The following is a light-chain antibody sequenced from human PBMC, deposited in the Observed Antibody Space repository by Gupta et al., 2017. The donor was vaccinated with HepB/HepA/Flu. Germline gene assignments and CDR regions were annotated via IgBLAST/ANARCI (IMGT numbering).Light chain of an antibody. CDR3: QQYGSSPT. CDR1: QSVSSSY. V-gene: IGKV3-20*01. Sequence: EIVLTQSPGTLPLSPGERATLSCRASQSVSSSYLAWYQQKPGQAPRLLIYGASSRATGIPDRFSGSGSGTDFTLTISRLEPEDVAVYYCQQYGSSPTFGPGTKVDIK. CDR2: GAS. J-gene: IGKJ3*01.